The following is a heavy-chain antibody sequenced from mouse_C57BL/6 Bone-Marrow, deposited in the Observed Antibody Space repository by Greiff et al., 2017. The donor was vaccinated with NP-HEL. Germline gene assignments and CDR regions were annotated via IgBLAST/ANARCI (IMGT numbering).Heavy chain of an antibody. D-gene: IGHD4-1*01. CDR1: GYTFTDYE. CDR2: IDPETGGT. J-gene: IGHJ4*01. Sequence: QVQLQQSGAELVRPGASVTLSCKASGYTFTDYEMHWVKQTPVHGLEWIGAIDPETGGTAYNQKFKGKAILTADKSSSTAYMELRSLTSEDSAVYYCKRTGPYAMDYWGQGTSVTVSS. CDR3: KRTGPYAMDY. V-gene: IGHV1-15*01.